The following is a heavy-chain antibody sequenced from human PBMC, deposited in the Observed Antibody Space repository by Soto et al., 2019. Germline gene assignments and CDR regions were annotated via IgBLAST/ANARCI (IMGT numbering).Heavy chain of an antibody. V-gene: IGHV4-59*12. D-gene: IGHD5-12*01. Sequence: SETLSLTCTVSGGSISSYYWSWIRQPPGKGLEWIGYIYYSGSTNYNPSLKSRVTISVDTSKNQFSLKLSSVAAADTAVYYCARGRSGYDSKGLFFDYWGQGTLVTVSS. CDR3: ARGRSGYDSKGLFFDY. CDR2: IYYSGST. CDR1: GGSISSYY. J-gene: IGHJ4*02.